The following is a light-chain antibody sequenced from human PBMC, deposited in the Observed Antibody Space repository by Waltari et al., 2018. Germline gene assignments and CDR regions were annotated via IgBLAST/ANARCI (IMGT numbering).Light chain of an antibody. J-gene: IGKJ5*01. CDR2: DGY. V-gene: IGKV1-12*01. Sequence: DILMTQSPSSVSASVGDAVTITWRASQGITSWLAWYQQKPGKTPNLLIYDGYSLQSGVPSRFSGSGSGTVFSLTISSLQPEDFATYYCQQASSFPITFGQGTRLEIK. CDR1: QGITSW. CDR3: QQASSFPIT.